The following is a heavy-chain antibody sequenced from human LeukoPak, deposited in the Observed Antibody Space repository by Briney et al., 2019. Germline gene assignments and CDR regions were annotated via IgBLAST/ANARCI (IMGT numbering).Heavy chain of an antibody. D-gene: IGHD3-22*01. CDR3: EGTYYYDSSDDY. CDR2: ISGSGTST. J-gene: IGHJ4*02. V-gene: IGHV3-23*01. Sequence: PGGSLRLSCAASGFNFRSYAMSWVRQAPGKGLEWVLAISGSGTSTYYADSVKGRFTISRDNSKNTLYLQMNSLRAEDTAVYYCEGTYYYDSSDDYWGQGTLVTVSS. CDR1: GFNFRSYA.